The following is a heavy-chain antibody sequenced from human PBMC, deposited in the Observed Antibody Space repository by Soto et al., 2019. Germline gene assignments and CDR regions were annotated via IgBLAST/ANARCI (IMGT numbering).Heavy chain of an antibody. D-gene: IGHD6-13*01. V-gene: IGHV3-53*01. CDR2: IYSGGST. CDR3: ARGPSIAAAGTNYYGMDV. Sequence: PVGSLRLSCAASGFTVSSNYMSWVRQAPGKGLEWVSVIYSGGSTYYADSVKGRFTISRDNSKSTLYLQMNSLRAEDTAVYYCARGPSIAAAGTNYYGMDVWGQGTTVTVSS. CDR1: GFTVSSNY. J-gene: IGHJ6*02.